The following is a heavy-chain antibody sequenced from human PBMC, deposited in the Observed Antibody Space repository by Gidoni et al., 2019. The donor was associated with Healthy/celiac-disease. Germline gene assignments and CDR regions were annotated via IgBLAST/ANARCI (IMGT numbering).Heavy chain of an antibody. CDR1: GFTSSSYS. CDR3: ARPSASSSWYSHYFDY. D-gene: IGHD6-13*01. V-gene: IGHV3-21*01. J-gene: IGHJ4*02. Sequence: EVQLVESGGGLVKPGGSLSLSCAASGFTSSSYSMNWVRQAPGKGLEWVSSISSSSSYIYYADSVKGRFTISRDNAKNSLYLQMNSLRAEDTAVYYCARPSASSSWYSHYFDYWGQGTLVTVSS. CDR2: ISSSSSYI.